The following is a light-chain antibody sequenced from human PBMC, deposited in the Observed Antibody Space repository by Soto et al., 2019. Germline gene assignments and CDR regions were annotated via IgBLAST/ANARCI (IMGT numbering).Light chain of an antibody. J-gene: IGLJ2*01. CDR1: SSNIGSHT. Sequence: QSALTQPPSASGTPGQRITISCSGSSSNIGSHTVNWHQQVPGTAPKLLIYSNNERPSGVPDRFSGSKSGTSASLAISGLQSGDEADYYCAAWYDSLNGVIFGGGTKVTVL. CDR2: SNN. CDR3: AAWYDSLNGVI. V-gene: IGLV1-44*01.